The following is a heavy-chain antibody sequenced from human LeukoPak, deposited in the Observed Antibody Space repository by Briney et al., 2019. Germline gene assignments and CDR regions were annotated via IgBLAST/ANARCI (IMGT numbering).Heavy chain of an antibody. V-gene: IGHV1-2*02. J-gene: IGHJ5*02. CDR3: ARDIDIVVVPAAILGPYNWFDP. CDR1: GYTFTGYY. Sequence: ASVKVSCKASGYTFTGYYMHWVRQAPGQGLEWMGWINPNSGGTNYAQKFQGRVTMTRDTSISTAYMELSRLRSDDTAVYYCARDIDIVVVPAAILGPYNWFDPWGQGTLVTVSS. D-gene: IGHD2-2*02. CDR2: INPNSGGT.